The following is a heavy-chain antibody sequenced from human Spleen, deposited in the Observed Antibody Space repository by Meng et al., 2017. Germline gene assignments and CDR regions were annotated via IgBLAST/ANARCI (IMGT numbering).Heavy chain of an antibody. Sequence: GQLVGSGGGSVEPGGSLRLSCVASGVSFTDAWMSWVRQAPGKGLEWVGRIETKSEGGTADYAAPVKGRFSISRDDSKNTLDLQMNTLISEDTGVYFCATGAAAADHWGQGTLVTVSS. J-gene: IGHJ4*02. CDR3: ATGAAAADH. D-gene: IGHD6-13*01. CDR1: GVSFTDAW. CDR2: IETKSEGGTA. V-gene: IGHV3-15*04.